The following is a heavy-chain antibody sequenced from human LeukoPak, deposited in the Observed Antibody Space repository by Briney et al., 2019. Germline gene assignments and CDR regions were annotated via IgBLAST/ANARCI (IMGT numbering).Heavy chain of an antibody. J-gene: IGHJ2*01. Sequence: PSETLSLTCAVSGGSISSGGYSWRWIRQPPGKGLEWIGYIYHSGSTYYNPSLKSRVTISVDRSKNQFSLKLSSVTAADTAVYYCARVGSYSSYWYFDLWGRGTLVTVSS. V-gene: IGHV4-30-2*01. CDR1: GGSISSGGYS. D-gene: IGHD3-22*01. CDR2: IYHSGST. CDR3: ARVGSYSSYWYFDL.